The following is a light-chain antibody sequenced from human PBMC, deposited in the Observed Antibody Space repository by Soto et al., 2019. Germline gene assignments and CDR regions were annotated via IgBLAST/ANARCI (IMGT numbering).Light chain of an antibody. CDR2: AVR. V-gene: IGLV2-11*01. CDR3: SSFSSSSTLYV. CDR1: NSDVGRYNS. J-gene: IGLJ1*01. Sequence: QSALTQPHSVSGSPGQSVTISCTGTNSDVGRYNSVSWYQQLPGKAPQLIISAVRQRPSGVPDRFSGSKSGNTASLTIYGLQAEDEADYYCSSFSSSSTLYVFGTGTKVTVL.